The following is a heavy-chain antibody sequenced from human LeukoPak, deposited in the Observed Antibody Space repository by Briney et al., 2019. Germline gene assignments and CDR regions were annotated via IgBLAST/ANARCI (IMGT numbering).Heavy chain of an antibody. V-gene: IGHV1-69*13. CDR2: IIPIFGTA. D-gene: IGHD3-22*01. J-gene: IGHJ3*02. CDR1: GGTFSSYA. Sequence: SVKVSCKASGGTFSSYAISWVRQAPGQGLEWMGGIIPIFGTANYAQKFQGRVTITADESTSTAYMELGSLRSEDTAVYYCARGTYYYDSSGYYFADDAFDIWGQGTMVTVSS. CDR3: ARGTYYYDSSGYYFADDAFDI.